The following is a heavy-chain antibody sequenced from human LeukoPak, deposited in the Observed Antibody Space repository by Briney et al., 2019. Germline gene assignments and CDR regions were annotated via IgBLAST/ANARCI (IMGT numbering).Heavy chain of an antibody. CDR3: ATSLSIAALPRFDY. CDR2: IYPGDSHT. V-gene: IGHV5-51*01. CDR1: GYSFTSYW. Sequence: GESLKISCKGSGYSFTSYWIGWVRQMPGKGLEWMGIIYPGDSHTRYSPSFQGQVTVSADKSISTAYLQWSSLKASDTAMYYCATSLSIAALPRFDYWGQGTLVTVSS. D-gene: IGHD6-6*01. J-gene: IGHJ4*02.